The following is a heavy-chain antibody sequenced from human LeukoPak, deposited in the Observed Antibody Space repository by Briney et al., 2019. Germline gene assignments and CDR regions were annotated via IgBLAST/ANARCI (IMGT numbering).Heavy chain of an antibody. J-gene: IGHJ4*02. CDR2: INPNSGGT. Sequence: ASVKVSCKASGYTFTSYYMHWVRQAPGQGLEWMGWINPNSGGTNYAQKFQGRVTMTRDTSISTAYMELSRLRSDDTAVYYCAREYSSGWYHYFDYWGQGTLVTVSS. CDR3: AREYSSGWYHYFDY. V-gene: IGHV1-2*02. D-gene: IGHD6-19*01. CDR1: GYTFTSYY.